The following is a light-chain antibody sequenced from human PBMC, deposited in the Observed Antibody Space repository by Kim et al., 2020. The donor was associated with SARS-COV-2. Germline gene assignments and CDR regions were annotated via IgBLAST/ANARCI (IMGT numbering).Light chain of an antibody. J-gene: IGLJ2*01. CDR2: QDS. Sequence: VSRGQTASITCSGDKLGDKYACWYQQKPGQSPVLVIYQDSKRPSGIPERFSGSNSGNTATLTISGTQAMDEADYYCQAWDSSIVVFGGGTQLTVL. CDR1: KLGDKY. V-gene: IGLV3-1*01. CDR3: QAWDSSIVV.